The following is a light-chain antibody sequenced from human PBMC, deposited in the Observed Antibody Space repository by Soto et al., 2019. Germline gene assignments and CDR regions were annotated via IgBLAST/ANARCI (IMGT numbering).Light chain of an antibody. CDR3: QQYSSYWWT. V-gene: IGKV1-5*01. Sequence: DIQMTQSPSTLSTSVGDRVTITCRASQSISNWLAWYQQKLGKAPKLLIYDASNLESGVPSRFSDSGSGTEFTLTISSLQPDDFATYYCQQYSSYWWTFGQGTKVEIK. CDR2: DAS. CDR1: QSISNW. J-gene: IGKJ1*01.